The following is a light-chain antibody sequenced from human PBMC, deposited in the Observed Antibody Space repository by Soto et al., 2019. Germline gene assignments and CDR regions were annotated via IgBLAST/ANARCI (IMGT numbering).Light chain of an antibody. CDR1: SSDVGGYDY. V-gene: IGLV2-14*03. Sequence: QSVLTQPASVSGSPGQSITISCTGTSSDVGGYDYVSWYQQHPGKAPKVIIYDVNNRPSGVSSRFSGSKSGNTASLSISGLQAEDEADYYCSSYSSIATNYVFGSGTKVTVL. J-gene: IGLJ1*01. CDR3: SSYSSIATNYV. CDR2: DVN.